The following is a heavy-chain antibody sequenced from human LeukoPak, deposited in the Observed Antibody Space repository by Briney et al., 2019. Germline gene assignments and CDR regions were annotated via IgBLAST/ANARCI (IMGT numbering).Heavy chain of an antibody. CDR1: GGSFSDYY. CDR2: INHGGST. Sequence: SETLSLTCAVYGGSFSDYYCSWIRQPPGKGLEWVGEINHGGSTNYSPSLKSRVTLSADTSKKQCSLKLSFVTAADTAVYYCAYSSAFQQHCGQGTLVTVSS. V-gene: IGHV4-34*01. J-gene: IGHJ1*01. D-gene: IGHD3-22*01. CDR3: AYSSAFQQH.